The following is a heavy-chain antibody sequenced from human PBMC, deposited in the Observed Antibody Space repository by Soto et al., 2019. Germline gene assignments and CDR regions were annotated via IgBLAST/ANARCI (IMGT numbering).Heavy chain of an antibody. J-gene: IGHJ4*02. CDR2: VYYTGST. CDR3: ARSIAVPGSQIDH. Sequence: SETLSLTCRVSGGSMSGYYWSWIRQAPGKGLEWIGYVYYTGSTNYNPSPQSRVTISVDTSNKQFSLSLRLVTAADTAVYFCARSIAVPGSQIDHWGQGIRVTVSS. CDR1: GGSMSGYY. D-gene: IGHD6-19*01. V-gene: IGHV4-59*01.